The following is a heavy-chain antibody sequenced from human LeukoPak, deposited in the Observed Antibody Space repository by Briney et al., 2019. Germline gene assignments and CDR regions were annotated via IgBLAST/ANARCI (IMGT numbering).Heavy chain of an antibody. CDR2: ISSSGSTI. D-gene: IGHD5-12*01. CDR1: GFTFSSYE. V-gene: IGHV3-48*03. J-gene: IGHJ6*04. Sequence: GGSLRLSCAASGFTFSSYEMNWVRQAPGKGLEWVSYISSSGSTIYYADSVKGRFTISRDNAKNSLYLQMNSLRAEDAAVYYCARGRGYSGYDLRSVYCYYGMDVWGKGTTVTVSS. CDR3: ARGRGYSGYDLRSVYCYYGMDV.